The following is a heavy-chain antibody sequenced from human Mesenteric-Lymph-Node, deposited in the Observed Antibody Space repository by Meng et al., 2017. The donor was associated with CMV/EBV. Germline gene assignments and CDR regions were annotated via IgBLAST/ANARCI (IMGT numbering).Heavy chain of an antibody. J-gene: IGHJ6*02. CDR2: ISWNSATM. D-gene: IGHD3-3*01. Sequence: SLKISCAVSGFNFGDYAMHWVRQVPGGGLEWVAGISWNSATMGYADSVKGRFTISRDNTKNSLSLQMNSLRGDDTAVYYCVRDFWSGFYNYFYYGMDVWGQGTTVTVSS. CDR1: GFNFGDYA. CDR3: VRDFWSGFYNYFYYGMDV. V-gene: IGHV3-9*01.